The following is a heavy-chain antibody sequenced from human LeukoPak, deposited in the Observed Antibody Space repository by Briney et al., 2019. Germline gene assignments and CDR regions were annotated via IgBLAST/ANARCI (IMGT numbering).Heavy chain of an antibody. CDR3: ARVEAAAGMGFDP. V-gene: IGHV3-23*01. D-gene: IGHD6-13*01. CDR1: GFSFRSHG. J-gene: IGHJ5*02. CDR2: ISPRGDIT. Sequence: GGSLRLSCAASGFSFRSHGMNWVRQAPGKGLEWVSGISPRGDITYYKDSVRGRFTISRDNFKNTVSLQLNSLRAEDTAVYYCARVEAAAGMGFDPWGQGTLVTVSS.